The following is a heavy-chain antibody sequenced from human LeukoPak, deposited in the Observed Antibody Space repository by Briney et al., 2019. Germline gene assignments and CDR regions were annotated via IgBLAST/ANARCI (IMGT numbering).Heavy chain of an antibody. CDR3: ATYQGYNFGPFDY. J-gene: IGHJ4*02. CDR2: IKEDGSEQ. Sequence: CAASGFTFSRYWMSWVRQAPGKGPEWVANIKEDGSEQYYVDSVKGRFTISRDNAKNSLHLQMNSLRAEDTAVYYCATYQGYNFGPFDYWGGGT. CDR1: GFTFSRYW. D-gene: IGHD5-18*01. V-gene: IGHV3-7*05.